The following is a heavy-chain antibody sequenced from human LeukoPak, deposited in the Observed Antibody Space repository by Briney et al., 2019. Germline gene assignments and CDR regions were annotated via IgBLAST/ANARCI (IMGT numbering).Heavy chain of an antibody. V-gene: IGHV1-2*02. Sequence: ATVNVSYKTCGYTFNAYFMYWLRQAPGQAREAMGGINPHSCATGHTQNFQRRVTINRDTSVSTIHVELSRLRSDDTAVYYCARDGVSPTTYFDYWGQGTLVTVSS. CDR2: INPHSCAT. CDR1: GYTFNAYF. CDR3: ARDGVSPTTYFDY. D-gene: IGHD2-8*01. J-gene: IGHJ4*02.